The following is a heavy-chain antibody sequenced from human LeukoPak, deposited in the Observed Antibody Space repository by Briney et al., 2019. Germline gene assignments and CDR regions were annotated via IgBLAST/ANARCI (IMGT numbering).Heavy chain of an antibody. Sequence: GESLKISCKGSGYSFTAYWIGWVRQMPGRGLEWMGIIYPADSDIRYSPSFQGQVTISADKSISTAYLQWSSLKASDTAIYYCARLFGGNSAPFDYWGQGTLVTVSS. V-gene: IGHV5-51*01. CDR3: ARLFGGNSAPFDY. CDR2: IYPADSDI. D-gene: IGHD4-23*01. J-gene: IGHJ4*02. CDR1: GYSFTAYW.